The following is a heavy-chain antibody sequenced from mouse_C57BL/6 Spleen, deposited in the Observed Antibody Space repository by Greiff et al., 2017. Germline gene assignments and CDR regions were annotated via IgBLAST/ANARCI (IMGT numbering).Heavy chain of an antibody. J-gene: IGHJ2*01. V-gene: IGHV1-81*01. CDR2: IYPRSGNT. Sequence: QVQLKESGAELARPGASVKLSCTASGYTFTSYGISWVKQRTGQGLEWIGEIYPRSGNTYYNEKFKGQATLTADKSSSTAYMELRSLTSEDSAVYCDAREGTGRYYFDYWGQGTTLTVSS. CDR3: AREGTGRYYFDY. D-gene: IGHD4-1*01. CDR1: GYTFTSYG.